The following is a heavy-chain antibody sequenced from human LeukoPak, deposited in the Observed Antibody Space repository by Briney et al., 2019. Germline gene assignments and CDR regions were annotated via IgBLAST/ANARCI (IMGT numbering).Heavy chain of an antibody. Sequence: SETLSLTCAVSGGSISGWYWSWIRQPPGKGLEWIGYIYYSGSTNYNPSLKSRVTISVDTSKNQFSLKLSSVTAADTAVYYCARGALIAARPPDYYYYMDVWGKGTTVTVSS. D-gene: IGHD6-6*01. CDR1: GGSISGWY. CDR3: ARGALIAARPPDYYYYMDV. V-gene: IGHV4-59*01. CDR2: IYYSGST. J-gene: IGHJ6*03.